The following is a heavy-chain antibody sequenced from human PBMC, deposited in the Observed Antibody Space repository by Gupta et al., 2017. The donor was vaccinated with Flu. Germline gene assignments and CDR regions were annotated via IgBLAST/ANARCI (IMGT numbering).Heavy chain of an antibody. V-gene: IGHV1-69*01. D-gene: IGHD2-2*01. Sequence: SKYTFSEVRQAPGQGLEWMGGITPIFVTTNYAQKFQGRFTITANDSTVYMDLTGLRSDDTAVYYCARSVVGYAGLDSWGQGTLVIVSS. J-gene: IGHJ4*02. CDR3: ARSVVGYAGLDS. CDR2: ITPIFVTT. CDR1: SKYT.